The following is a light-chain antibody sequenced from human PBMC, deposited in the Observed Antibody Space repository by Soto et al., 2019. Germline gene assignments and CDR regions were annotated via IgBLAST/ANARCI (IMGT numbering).Light chain of an antibody. CDR3: QHRGRWPRT. Sequence: EIVLTQSPATLSLSPGERATLSCRASQSVNDYLAWYQQKPGQAPRLLIYGASNRATGIPVRFSGSGFGTDFTLTISSLEPEDFAVYYCQHRGRWPRTFGQGTKLEIK. J-gene: IGKJ2*01. V-gene: IGKV3-11*01. CDR2: GAS. CDR1: QSVNDY.